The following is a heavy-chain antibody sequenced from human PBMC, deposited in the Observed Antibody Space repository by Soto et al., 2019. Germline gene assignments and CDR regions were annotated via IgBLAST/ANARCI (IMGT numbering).Heavy chain of an antibody. CDR1: GFTFSDHY. J-gene: IGHJ4*02. D-gene: IGHD1-26*01. Sequence: EVQLVESGGGLVQPGGSLRLSCAASGFTFSDHYMDWVRQSPGKGLEWVGRIRNRANSHTTVYAASVKGRFTISRDDSKNSVFLEMNSLKTEDTAVYYCATLELIVGGTWDYWGQGTLVTVSS. V-gene: IGHV3-72*01. CDR2: IRNRANSHTT. CDR3: ATLELIVGGTWDY.